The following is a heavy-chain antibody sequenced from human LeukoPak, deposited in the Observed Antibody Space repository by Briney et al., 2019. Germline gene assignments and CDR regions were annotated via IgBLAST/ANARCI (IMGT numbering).Heavy chain of an antibody. V-gene: IGHV4-34*01. J-gene: IGHJ5*02. Sequence: KTSETLSLTCAVYGGSFSSYYWSWIRQPPGKGLEWIGEINHSGSTNYNPSLKSRVTISVDTSKNQFSLKLSSVTAADTAVYYCARHFLLLWFGESYGGWFDPWGQGTLVTVSS. D-gene: IGHD3-10*01. CDR1: GGSFSSYY. CDR3: ARHFLLLWFGESYGGWFDP. CDR2: INHSGST.